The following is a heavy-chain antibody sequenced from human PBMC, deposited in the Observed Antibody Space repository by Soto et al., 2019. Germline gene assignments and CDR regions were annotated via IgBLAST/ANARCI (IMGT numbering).Heavy chain of an antibody. Sequence: ASVKVSCKASGYTFTGYYMHWVRQAPGRGLEWMGWINPNSGGTNYAQKFQGRVTMTRDTSISTAYMELSRLRSDDTAVYYCARDREAVALIMDVWGQGTTVTVSS. CDR3: ARDREAVALIMDV. CDR2: INPNSGGT. D-gene: IGHD6-19*01. V-gene: IGHV1-2*02. J-gene: IGHJ6*02. CDR1: GYTFTGYY.